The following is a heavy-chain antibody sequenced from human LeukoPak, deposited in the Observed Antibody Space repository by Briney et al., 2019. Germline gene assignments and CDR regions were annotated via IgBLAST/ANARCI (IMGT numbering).Heavy chain of an antibody. CDR2: IIPILGIA. CDR3: AVEKNLGYCSSTGCPFDY. Sequence: SVKVSCKASGGTFSSYAISWVRQAPGQGLEWMGRIIPILGIANYAQKFQGRVTITADKSTSTAYMELSSLRSEDTAVYYCAVEKNLGYCSSTGCPFDYWGQGTLVTVSS. J-gene: IGHJ4*02. V-gene: IGHV1-69*04. CDR1: GGTFSSYA. D-gene: IGHD2-2*01.